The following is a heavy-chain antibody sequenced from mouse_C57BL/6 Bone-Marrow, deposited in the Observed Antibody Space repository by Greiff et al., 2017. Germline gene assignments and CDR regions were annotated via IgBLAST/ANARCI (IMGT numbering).Heavy chain of an antibody. J-gene: IGHJ3*01. CDR3: ARAIHEGAWFAY. V-gene: IGHV3-6*01. Sequence: EVKLLESGPGLVKPSQSLSLTCSVTGYSITSGYYWNWIRQFPGNKLEWMGYISYDGSNNYNPSLKNRISITRDTSKNQFFLKLNSVTTEDTATYYCARAIHEGAWFAYWGQGTLVTVSA. CDR1: GYSITSGYY. D-gene: IGHD5-1-1*01. CDR2: ISYDGSN.